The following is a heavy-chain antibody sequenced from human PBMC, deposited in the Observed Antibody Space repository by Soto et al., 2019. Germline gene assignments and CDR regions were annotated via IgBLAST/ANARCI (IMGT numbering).Heavy chain of an antibody. CDR3: ARVIVPAAHNWFDP. Sequence: SETLSLTCTVSGGSISSGGYYWSWIRQHPGKGLEWIGYIYYSGSTYYNPSLKSRVTISVDTSKNQFSLKLSSVTAADTAVYYCARVIVPAAHNWFDPWGQGTLVTVSS. CDR2: IYYSGST. V-gene: IGHV4-31*03. D-gene: IGHD2-2*01. CDR1: GGSISSGGYY. J-gene: IGHJ5*02.